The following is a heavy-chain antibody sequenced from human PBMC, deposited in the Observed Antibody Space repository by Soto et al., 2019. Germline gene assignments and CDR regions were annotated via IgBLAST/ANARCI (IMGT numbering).Heavy chain of an antibody. Sequence: GGSLRLSCAASGFTFSSFAMRWVRQAPGKGLEWVSAISGSGSTIYYADSVKGRFTISRDNSKNTVFLQMNSLRAEDAAVYYCAKPGDCGGGGCYYFDHWGQGALVTVSS. CDR3: AKPGDCGGGGCYYFDH. J-gene: IGHJ4*02. CDR1: GFTFSSFA. V-gene: IGHV3-23*01. CDR2: ISGSGSTI. D-gene: IGHD2-15*01.